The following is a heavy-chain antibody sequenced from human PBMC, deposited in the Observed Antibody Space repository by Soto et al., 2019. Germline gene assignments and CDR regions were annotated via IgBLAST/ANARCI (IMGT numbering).Heavy chain of an antibody. D-gene: IGHD1-1*01. Sequence: ASVKVSCKASGYTFSDYYIHWVRQAPGQGLECMGWINPNSGGTNYAPKFQGGVTMTRDTSITTAYMELSRLRSGDTAVYYCAREPATAKPEGVDFWGQGTLVTVSS. V-gene: IGHV1-2*02. CDR2: INPNSGGT. CDR3: AREPATAKPEGVDF. J-gene: IGHJ4*02. CDR1: GYTFSDYY.